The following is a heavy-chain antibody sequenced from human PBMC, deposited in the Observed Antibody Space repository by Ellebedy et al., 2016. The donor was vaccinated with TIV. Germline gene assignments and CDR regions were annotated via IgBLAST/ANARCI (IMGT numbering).Heavy chain of an antibody. V-gene: IGHV4-59*01. CDR3: AREYSAFDY. Sequence: SETLSLTXFVAGGSISTYYWHWIRQPPGKGLEWVGYTHYSGATSYNPSLNSRVTLSLDTSKNQLSLRLSSVTAADTAVYYCAREYSAFDYWGQGTLVTVSS. J-gene: IGHJ4*02. D-gene: IGHD2-21*01. CDR1: GGSISTYY. CDR2: THYSGAT.